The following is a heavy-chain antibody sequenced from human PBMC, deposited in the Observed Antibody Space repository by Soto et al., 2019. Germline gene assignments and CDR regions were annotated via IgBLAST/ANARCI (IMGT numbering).Heavy chain of an antibody. CDR3: ARDRDDILTGCRCGMDV. CDR2: IIPILGIA. J-gene: IGHJ6*02. D-gene: IGHD3-9*01. CDR1: GGTFSSYT. Sequence: EASVKVSCKASGGTFSSYTISWVRQAPGQGLEWMGRIIPILGIANYAQKFQGRVTITADKSTSTAYMELSSLRSEDTAAYYCARDRDDILTGCRCGMDVWGQGTTVTVSS. V-gene: IGHV1-69*04.